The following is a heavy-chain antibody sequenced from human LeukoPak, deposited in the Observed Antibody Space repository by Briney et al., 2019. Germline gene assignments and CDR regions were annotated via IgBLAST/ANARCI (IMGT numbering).Heavy chain of an antibody. V-gene: IGHV4-31*03. J-gene: IGHJ5*02. D-gene: IGHD3-22*01. CDR3: AILTDYYDSSGYGWFDP. Sequence: SQTLSLTCTVSGGSISSGGYYWSWIRQHPGKGLEWFGSFYYSGSTYYNPSLKSRVTISVDTSKNQFSLKLSSVTAADTAVYYCAILTDYYDSSGYGWFDPWGQGTLVTVSS. CDR1: GGSISSGGYY. CDR2: FYYSGST.